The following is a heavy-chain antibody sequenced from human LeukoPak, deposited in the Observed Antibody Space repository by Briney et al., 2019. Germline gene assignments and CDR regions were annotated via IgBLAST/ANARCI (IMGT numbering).Heavy chain of an antibody. J-gene: IGHJ4*02. CDR2: ISWNSGSI. Sequence: GRSLRLSCAASGFTFDDYAMHWVRHAPGKGLEWVSGISWNSGSIGYADSVKGRFTISRDNAKNSLYLQMNSLRAEDTALYYCAKDSSDSSGYYLFDYWGQGTLVTVSS. CDR3: AKDSSDSSGYYLFDY. CDR1: GFTFDDYA. V-gene: IGHV3-9*01. D-gene: IGHD3-22*01.